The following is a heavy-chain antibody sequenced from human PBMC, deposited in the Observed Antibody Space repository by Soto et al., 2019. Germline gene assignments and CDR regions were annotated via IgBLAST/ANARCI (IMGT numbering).Heavy chain of an antibody. V-gene: IGHV3-21*01. CDR1: GFYFNNYG. CDR3: AREDSIIIPAVSDF. J-gene: IGHJ4*02. CDR2: VSKSDYT. D-gene: IGHD2-2*01. Sequence: XVSLRLSYAVSGFYFNNYGINWVRQAPGKGLEWVSSVSKSDYTYYSDSVKGRFTISRDNAKNSVSLQMNSLRAEDTAVYYCAREDSIIIPAVSDFWGQGTLVTVSS.